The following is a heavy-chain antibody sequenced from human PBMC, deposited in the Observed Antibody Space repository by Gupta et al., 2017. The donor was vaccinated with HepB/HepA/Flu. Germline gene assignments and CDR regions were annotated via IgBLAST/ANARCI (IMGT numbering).Heavy chain of an antibody. J-gene: IGHJ3*02. D-gene: IGHD5-24*01. V-gene: IGHV3-48*02. Sequence: EEQLVESGGGLVQPGGSLSLSCAASGFSFSSFSMNWVRQAPGRGLEWVSYINSNSRTLFYGDSVKGRFTISRDNARNSIYLQMNSLTDEDTAVYYCARSRAGYNSAHGFDIWGQGTMVTVSS. CDR3: ARSRAGYNSAHGFDI. CDR1: GFSFSSFS. CDR2: INSNSRTL.